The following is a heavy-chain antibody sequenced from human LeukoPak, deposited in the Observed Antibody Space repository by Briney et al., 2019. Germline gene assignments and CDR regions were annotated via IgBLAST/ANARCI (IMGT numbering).Heavy chain of an antibody. V-gene: IGHV4-30-2*01. J-gene: IGHJ4*02. CDR2: IYHSGST. CDR3: ARVGLGGDRRFFDY. D-gene: IGHD2-21*02. CDR1: GGSISSGGYS. Sequence: PSETLSLTCAVSGGSISSGGYSWSWIRQPPGKGLEWIGYIYHSGSTYYNPSLKSRVTISVDRSKNQFSLKLSSVTAADTAVYYCARVGLGGDRRFFDYWGQGTLVTVSS.